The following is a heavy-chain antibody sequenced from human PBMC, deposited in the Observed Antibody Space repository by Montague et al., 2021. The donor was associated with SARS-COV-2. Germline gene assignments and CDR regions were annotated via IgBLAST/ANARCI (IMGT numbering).Heavy chain of an antibody. J-gene: IGHJ4*02. Sequence: TLSLTCTVSGGSISSGGYYWSWIHQHPGKGLEWIGYIYYSGSTYYNPSLKSRVTISVDTSKNQFSLKLSSVTAADTAVCYCARLTAGYCSGGSCYWGTGFDYWGQGTLVTVSS. CDR1: GGSISSGGYY. CDR3: ARLTAGYCSGGSCYWGTGFDY. D-gene: IGHD2-15*01. CDR2: IYYSGST. V-gene: IGHV4-31*03.